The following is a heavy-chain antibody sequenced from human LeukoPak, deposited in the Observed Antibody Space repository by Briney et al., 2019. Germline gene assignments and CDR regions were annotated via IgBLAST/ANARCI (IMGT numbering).Heavy chain of an antibody. D-gene: IGHD2/OR15-2a*01. CDR1: GFTVSSNY. J-gene: IGHJ4*02. CDR2: IYSGGST. V-gene: IGHV3-53*01. Sequence: PGGSLRLSCAASGFTVSSNYMSWVRQAPGKGLEWVPLIYSGGSTYYADSVKGRFTISRDNSKNTLYLQMNSLRAEDTAVYYCARGPEKEYDDCWGQGTLVTVSS. CDR3: ARGPEKEYDDC.